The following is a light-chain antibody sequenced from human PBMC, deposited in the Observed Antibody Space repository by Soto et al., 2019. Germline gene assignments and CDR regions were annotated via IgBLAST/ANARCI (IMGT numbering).Light chain of an antibody. CDR1: SSNIGGNS. V-gene: IGLV1-51*01. Sequence: QSALTPPPSVSAAPGQKVTISCSGSSSNIGGNSVSWYQQLPGTAPKLLIYDXXKRPSGIPDRFSGSKSGTSATLGITGFQTGDEADYYCGSWDSSLSAYVFGTGTKVTVL. J-gene: IGLJ1*01. CDR3: GSWDSSLSAYV. CDR2: DXX.